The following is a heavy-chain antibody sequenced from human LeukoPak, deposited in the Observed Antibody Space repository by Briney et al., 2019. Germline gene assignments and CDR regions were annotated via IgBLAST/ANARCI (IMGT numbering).Heavy chain of an antibody. J-gene: IGHJ4*02. V-gene: IGHV3-7*05. Sequence: PGGSLRLSCAASGFTSSDYWMSWVRQAPGKGLEWVANIKQDGREKYYEDSVKGRFTISRDNTKNSLYLQMSSLRAEDTAVYYCARKGELERRRSWDYWGQGTLVTVSS. D-gene: IGHD1-1*01. CDR1: GFTSSDYW. CDR3: ARKGELERRRSWDY. CDR2: IKQDGREK.